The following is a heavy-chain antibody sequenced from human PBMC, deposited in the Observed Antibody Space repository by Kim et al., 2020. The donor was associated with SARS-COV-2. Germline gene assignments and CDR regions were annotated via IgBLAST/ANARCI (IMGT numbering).Heavy chain of an antibody. Sequence: ASVKVSCKASGYTFTSYAMNWVRQAPGQGLEWMGWINTNTGNPTYAQGFTGRFVFSLDTSVSTAYLQISSLKAEDTAVYYCARESPSELADWFDPWGQGTLVTVSS. D-gene: IGHD3-10*01. V-gene: IGHV7-4-1*02. CDR1: GYTFTSYA. J-gene: IGHJ5*02. CDR2: INTNTGNP. CDR3: ARESPSELADWFDP.